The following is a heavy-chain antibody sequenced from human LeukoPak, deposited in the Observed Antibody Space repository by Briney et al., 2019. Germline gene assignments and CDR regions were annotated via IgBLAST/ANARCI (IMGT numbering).Heavy chain of an antibody. CDR2: ISSSSSYI. CDR3: ARVGQYSSFSSYFDY. V-gene: IGHV3-21*01. D-gene: IGHD6-6*01. J-gene: IGHJ4*02. CDR1: GFTFSSYS. Sequence: SGGSLRLSCAASGFTFSSYSMNWVRQAPGKGLEWVSSISSSSSYIYYADSVKGRFTISRDNAKNSLYLQMNSLRADDTAVYYCARVGQYSSFSSYFDYWGQGTLVTVSS.